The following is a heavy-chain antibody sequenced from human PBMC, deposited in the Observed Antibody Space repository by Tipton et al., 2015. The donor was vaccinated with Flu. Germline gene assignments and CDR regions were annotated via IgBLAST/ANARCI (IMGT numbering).Heavy chain of an antibody. CDR2: INHSGST. J-gene: IGHJ3*02. CDR3: ARGLGVVVAVAFDI. Sequence: LRLSCAVYGGSFSGYYWSWIRQPPGKGLEWIGEINHSGSTNYNPSLKSRVTISVDTSKNQFSLKLSSVTAADTAVYYCARGLGVVVAVAFDIWGPRDNDRRLF. V-gene: IGHV4-34*01. D-gene: IGHD2-15*01. CDR1: GGSFSGYY.